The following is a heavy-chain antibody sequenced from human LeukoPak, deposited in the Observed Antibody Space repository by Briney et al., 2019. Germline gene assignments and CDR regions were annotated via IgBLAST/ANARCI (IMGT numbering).Heavy chain of an antibody. CDR2: ISGSGGST. V-gene: IGHV3-23*01. D-gene: IGHD2-2*01. Sequence: GGSLRLSCAASGFTFSSYGMSWVRQAPGKGLEWVSAISGSGGSTYYADSVKGRFTISRDNSKNTLYLQMNSLKTEDTAVYYCTTIVVPAASYYYYMDVWGKGTTVTVSS. J-gene: IGHJ6*03. CDR3: TTIVVPAASYYYYMDV. CDR1: GFTFSSYG.